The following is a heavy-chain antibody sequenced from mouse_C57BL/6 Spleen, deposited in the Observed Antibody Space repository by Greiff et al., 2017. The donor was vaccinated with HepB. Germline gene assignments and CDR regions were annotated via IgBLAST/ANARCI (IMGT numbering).Heavy chain of an antibody. V-gene: IGHV5-4*01. J-gene: IGHJ2*01. Sequence: EVQLVESGGGLVKPGGSLKLSCAASGFTFSSYAMSWVRQTPEKRLEWVATISDGGSYTYYPDNVTGRFTISRDNAKNNLYLQMSHLKSEDTAMYYCARDTLRYWGQGTTLTVSS. CDR1: GFTFSSYA. CDR3: ARDTLRY. D-gene: IGHD1-1*01. CDR2: ISDGGSYT.